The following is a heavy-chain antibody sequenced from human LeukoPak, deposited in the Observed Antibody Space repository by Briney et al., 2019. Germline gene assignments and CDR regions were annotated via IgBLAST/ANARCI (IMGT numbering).Heavy chain of an antibody. D-gene: IGHD2/OR15-2a*01. CDR3: ASDSTSGSWAFDI. V-gene: IGHV1-69*05. Sequence: ASVKVSCKASGGTFSSYAISWVRQAPGQGLEWMGGIIPIFGTANYAQKFQGRVTITTDESTSTAYMELSSLRSEDTAVYYCASDSTSGSWAFDIWGQGTMVTVSS. CDR1: GGTFSSYA. J-gene: IGHJ3*02. CDR2: IIPIFGTA.